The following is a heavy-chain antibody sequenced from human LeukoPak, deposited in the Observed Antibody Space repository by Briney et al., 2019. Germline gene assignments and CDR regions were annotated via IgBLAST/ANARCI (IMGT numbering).Heavy chain of an antibody. CDR1: GGSFSGYY. J-gene: IGHJ5*02. V-gene: IGHV4-34*01. CDR2: INHSGST. CDR3: ARGYYGDYYWFDP. Sequence: SETLSLTCAVYGGSFSGYYWSWIRQPPGKGLEWIGEINHSGSTNYNPSLKSRVTISVDTSKNQFSLKLSSVTAADTAVYYCARGYYGDYYWFDPWGQGTLVTVSS. D-gene: IGHD4-17*01.